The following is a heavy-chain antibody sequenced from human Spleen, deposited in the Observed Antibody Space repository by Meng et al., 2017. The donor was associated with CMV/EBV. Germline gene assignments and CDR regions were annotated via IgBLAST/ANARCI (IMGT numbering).Heavy chain of an antibody. Sequence: ASVKVSCKASGYTFTAHYIHWVRQAPGQGLEWMGWINPNIGVTNYAEKFQGRVTVTRDTSISTAYMELTRLRSDDTAVYYCALLATVNPSHFDYWGQGTLVTVSS. CDR3: ALLATVNPSHFDY. D-gene: IGHD4-17*01. CDR2: INPNIGVT. V-gene: IGHV1-2*02. J-gene: IGHJ4*02. CDR1: GYTFTAHY.